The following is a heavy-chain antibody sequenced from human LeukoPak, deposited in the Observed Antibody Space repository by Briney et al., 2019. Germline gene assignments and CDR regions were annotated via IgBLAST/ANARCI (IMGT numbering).Heavy chain of an antibody. CDR1: GFTFSSYA. CDR3: ARVYSSSWYFWFDP. Sequence: GRSLRLSCAASGFTFSSYAMHWVRQAPGKGLEWVAVISYDGSNKYYADSVKGRFTISRDNSKNTLYLQMNSLRAEDTAVYYCARVYSSSWYFWFDPWGQGTLVTVSS. J-gene: IGHJ5*02. D-gene: IGHD6-13*01. V-gene: IGHV3-30-3*01. CDR2: ISYDGSNK.